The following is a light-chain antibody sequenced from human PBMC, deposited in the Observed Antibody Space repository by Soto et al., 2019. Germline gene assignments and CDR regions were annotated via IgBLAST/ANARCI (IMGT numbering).Light chain of an antibody. CDR1: QSLLYSSNNKNY. Sequence: DIVMTQSPDSLAVSLGERATVNCKSSQSLLYSSNNKNYLTWYQQKPGQPPKLLIYWASTRESGVPARFSGDGSGTDFTLTISSLQAEDVAVYYCQQYYSIPRTFGQGTKVEIK. J-gene: IGKJ1*01. CDR2: WAS. CDR3: QQYYSIPRT. V-gene: IGKV4-1*01.